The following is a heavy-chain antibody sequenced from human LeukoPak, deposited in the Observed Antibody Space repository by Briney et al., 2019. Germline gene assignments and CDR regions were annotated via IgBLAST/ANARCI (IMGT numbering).Heavy chain of an antibody. D-gene: IGHD1-26*01. V-gene: IGHV1-69*08. Sequence: SVKVSCKASGGTLRSHIFSWVRQAPGQGLEWMGRITPIIDSAKYAQNFQDRVTIIADTSTATIYMELSSLTFEDTAVYFCTRVNLRGSQYNWFDPWGREPWSPSPQ. CDR2: ITPIIDSA. CDR1: GGTLRSHI. CDR3: TRVNLRGSQYNWFDP. J-gene: IGHJ5*02.